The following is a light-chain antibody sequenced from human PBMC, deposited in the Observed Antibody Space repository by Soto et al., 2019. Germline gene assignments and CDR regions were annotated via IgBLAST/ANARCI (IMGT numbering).Light chain of an antibody. CDR3: CADAGSNTLV. J-gene: IGLJ2*01. CDR2: EGN. V-gene: IGLV2-23*01. CDR1: SSDVGSYNL. Sequence: QSALTQPASVSGSPGQSITISCTGTSSDVGSYNLVSWYQQHPGKAPKLMIYEGNKRPSGVSNRFSASKSGNTAPLTISGLQAEDEADYYCCADAGSNTLVFGGGTKVTVL.